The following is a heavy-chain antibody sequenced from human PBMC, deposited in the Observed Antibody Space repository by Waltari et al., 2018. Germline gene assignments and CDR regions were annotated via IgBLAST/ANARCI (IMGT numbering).Heavy chain of an antibody. CDR3: ARDGPLQIQSWYSFDY. CDR2: ISYDGSDE. Sequence: QVQLVESGGGVAHPGRSLRLSCEASGFTFSYTTMSWVRPAPGKGLEWVAGISYDGSDEYYADSVRGRFTISRDDSKDTVNLQMNSLRPEDTAVYYCARDGPLQIQSWYSFDYWGQGTLVTVSS. D-gene: IGHD5-18*01. V-gene: IGHV3-30*07. J-gene: IGHJ4*02. CDR1: GFTFSYTT.